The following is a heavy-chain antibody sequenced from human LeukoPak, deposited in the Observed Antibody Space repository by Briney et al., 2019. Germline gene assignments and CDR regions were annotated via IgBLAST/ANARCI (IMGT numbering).Heavy chain of an antibody. CDR3: ARMYSSSSIDF. J-gene: IGHJ4*02. V-gene: IGHV4-59*01. Sequence: PSETLSLTCTVSGASISSYYWSWIRLPPGKGLQWIGHIYYTGSTNYHPSLKSRVTMSVHTSKNQFSLNLNSVTAADTAVYYCARMYSSSSIDFWGQGTLVTVSS. CDR1: GASISSYY. CDR2: IYYTGST. D-gene: IGHD6-6*01.